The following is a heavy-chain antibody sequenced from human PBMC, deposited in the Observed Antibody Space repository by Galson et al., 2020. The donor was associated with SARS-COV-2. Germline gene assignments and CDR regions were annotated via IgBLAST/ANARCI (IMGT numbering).Heavy chain of an antibody. V-gene: IGHV3-30*18. D-gene: IGHD2-21*01. CDR2: ISADENNK. J-gene: IGHJ4*02. Sequence: GGSLRLSCAASGFTFSNYAIHWVRQAPGKGLEWVAIISADENNKYYADSVKGRFSISRDNSKNTLYLQMNSLRVEDTAVYHCTKYLWLGEGVWSFDFWGRGALATVSS. CDR3: TKYLWLGEGVWSFDF. CDR1: GFTFSNYA.